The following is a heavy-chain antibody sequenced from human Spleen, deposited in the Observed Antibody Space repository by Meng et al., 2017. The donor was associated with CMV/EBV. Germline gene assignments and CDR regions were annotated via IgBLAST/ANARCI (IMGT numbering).Heavy chain of an antibody. Sequence: ASVKVSCKASGYTFTGYYMHWVRQGPGQGLEWMGWINPKSGDTNYAQKFQGRVTMTRDTSISTAYMELSRLTSDDTAVYYCARMGLFKWEPSYGQIDYWGQGTLVTVSS. J-gene: IGHJ4*02. CDR1: GYTFTGYY. CDR3: ARMGLFKWEPSYGQIDY. CDR2: INPKSGDT. D-gene: IGHD1-26*01. V-gene: IGHV1-2*02.